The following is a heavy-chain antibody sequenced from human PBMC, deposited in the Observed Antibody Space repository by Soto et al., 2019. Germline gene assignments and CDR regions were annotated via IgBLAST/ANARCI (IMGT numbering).Heavy chain of an antibody. Sequence: GGSLRLSCAASGFTFSDSYMSWICQAPGQGREWISYITFSGNTVYYADSLMGRFTITRDNAKNSLYLQMNRLRAEDTAVYYCVRVSWREKYGMDVWGQGTTVTVSS. CDR3: VRVSWREKYGMDV. J-gene: IGHJ6*02. CDR1: GFTFSDSY. V-gene: IGHV3-11*01. CDR2: ITFSGNTV.